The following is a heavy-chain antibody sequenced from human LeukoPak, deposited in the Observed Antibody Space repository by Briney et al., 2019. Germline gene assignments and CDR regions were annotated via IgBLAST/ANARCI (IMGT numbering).Heavy chain of an antibody. CDR2: ISSSSSTI. Sequence: GGSLRLSCAASGFTFSSYSMNWVRQAPGKGLEWVSYISSSSSTIYYADSVKGRFTISRDNAKNSLNLQMNSLRAEDTAVYYCAREYTSAYCSSTSCYHDYYYGMDVWGQGTTVTVSS. V-gene: IGHV3-48*01. CDR3: AREYTSAYCSSTSCYHDYYYGMDV. D-gene: IGHD2-2*01. J-gene: IGHJ6*02. CDR1: GFTFSSYS.